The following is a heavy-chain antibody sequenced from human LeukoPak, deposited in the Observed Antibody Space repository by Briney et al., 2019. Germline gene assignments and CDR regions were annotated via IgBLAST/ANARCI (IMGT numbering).Heavy chain of an antibody. J-gene: IGHJ3*02. Sequence: PSETLSLTCAVYGGSFSGYYWSWIRQPPGKGLEWIGEINHSGSTNYNPSLKSRVTISVDTSKNQFSLKLSSVTAADTAVYYCARDKEGYSYGYGYAFDIWGQGTMVTVSS. CDR2: INHSGST. D-gene: IGHD5-18*01. V-gene: IGHV4-34*01. CDR1: GGSFSGYY. CDR3: ARDKEGYSYGYGYAFDI.